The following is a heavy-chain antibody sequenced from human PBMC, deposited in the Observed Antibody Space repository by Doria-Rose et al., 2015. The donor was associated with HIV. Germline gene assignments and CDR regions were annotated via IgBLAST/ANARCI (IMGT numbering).Heavy chain of an antibody. CDR1: GVSLSSPGMG. CDR3: ARIKSSRWYHKYYFDF. Sequence: QITLKESGPVLVKPTETLTLTCTVSGVSLSSPGMGVGWIRQPPGEALEWLANIFSDDERSYKTSLKSRLTISRGTSKSQVVLTMTDMDPVDTATYYCARIKSSRWYHKYYFDFWGQGTLVIVSA. D-gene: IGHD6-13*01. J-gene: IGHJ4*02. CDR2: IFSDDER. V-gene: IGHV2-26*01.